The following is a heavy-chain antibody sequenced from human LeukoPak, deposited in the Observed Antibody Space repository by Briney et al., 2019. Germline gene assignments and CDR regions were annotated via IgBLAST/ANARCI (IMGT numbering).Heavy chain of an antibody. V-gene: IGHV3-23*01. Sequence: GGSLRLSCAASEFTFSHYAIDWVRQPPGKGLEWVSGISGSGDSTYYADSVKGRFTISRDNSKNTLYLQMNSLRAEDTAVYYCAKESVVGPAGMFDYWGQGALVTVSS. CDR1: EFTFSHYA. CDR3: AKESVVGPAGMFDY. CDR2: ISGSGDST. D-gene: IGHD2-2*01. J-gene: IGHJ4*02.